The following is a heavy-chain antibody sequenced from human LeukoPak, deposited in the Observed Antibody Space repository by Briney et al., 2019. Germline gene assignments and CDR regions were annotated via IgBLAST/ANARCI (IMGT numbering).Heavy chain of an antibody. CDR2: IKPGGSVG. CDR3: TQNLVAAAGDH. Sequence: PGGSLRLSCAASGFTFSNYWMTWVRQAPGKGLEWVANIKPGGSVGYYVDSVRGRFIISRDNAGNSLYLQMNSLRVEDTAVYYCTQNLVAAAGDHWGQGTLLIVSS. D-gene: IGHD6-13*01. V-gene: IGHV3-7*01. CDR1: GFTFSNYW. J-gene: IGHJ4*02.